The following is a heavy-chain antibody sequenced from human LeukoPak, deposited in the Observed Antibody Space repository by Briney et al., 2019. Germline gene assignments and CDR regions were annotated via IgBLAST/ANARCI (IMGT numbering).Heavy chain of an antibody. CDR2: IYYSGST. V-gene: IGHV4-30-4*01. CDR1: GGSISSGDYY. Sequence: SETLSLTCTVSGGSISSGDYYWSWIRQPPGKGLEWIGYIYYSGSTYYNPSLKSRVTISVDTSKNQFSLKLSSVSAADTAVYYCARGDILTGYYKPPPGYWGQGTLVTVSS. J-gene: IGHJ4*02. CDR3: ARGDILTGYYKPPPGY. D-gene: IGHD3-9*01.